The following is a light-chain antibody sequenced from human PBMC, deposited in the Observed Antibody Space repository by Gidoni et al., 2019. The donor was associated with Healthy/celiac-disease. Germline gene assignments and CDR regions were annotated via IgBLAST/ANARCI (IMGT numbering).Light chain of an antibody. V-gene: IGKV3-11*01. CDR2: DAA. Sequence: EIVLTQSPATLSLSPGERATLSCRASQSVSSYLAWYQQKPGQAPRLLIYDAANRATGIPARLSGSGSGTDFTLTIRSLEPEDFAVYYCQQRSNWPWTCGQGTKVEIK. CDR3: QQRSNWPWT. CDR1: QSVSSY. J-gene: IGKJ1*01.